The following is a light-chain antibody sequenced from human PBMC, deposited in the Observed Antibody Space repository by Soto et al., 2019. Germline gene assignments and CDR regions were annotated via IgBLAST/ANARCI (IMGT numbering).Light chain of an antibody. V-gene: IGKV1-5*01. CDR1: QSISNW. CDR2: HAS. J-gene: IGKJ1*01. CDR3: QQYMTYS. Sequence: IQLTQSPSTLPASVGDRVTLTCRASQSISNWLAWYQQKPGTAPKLLIYHASILETAVPSRFSGNGSGTEFTLTISSLQPGDFATYYCQQYMTYSIGQGSRVEIK.